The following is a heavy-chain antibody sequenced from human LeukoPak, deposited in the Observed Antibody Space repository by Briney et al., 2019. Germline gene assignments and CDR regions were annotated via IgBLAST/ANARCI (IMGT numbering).Heavy chain of an antibody. Sequence: PSETLSLTCTVSGGSISSYYWSWIRQPPGKGLEWTGYIYYSGSTNYNPSLKSRVTISVDTSKNQFSLKLSSVTAADTAVYYCARHGRGYSGYDLDYWGQGTLVTVSS. J-gene: IGHJ4*02. CDR1: GGSISSYY. V-gene: IGHV4-59*08. CDR3: ARHGRGYSGYDLDY. D-gene: IGHD5-12*01. CDR2: IYYSGST.